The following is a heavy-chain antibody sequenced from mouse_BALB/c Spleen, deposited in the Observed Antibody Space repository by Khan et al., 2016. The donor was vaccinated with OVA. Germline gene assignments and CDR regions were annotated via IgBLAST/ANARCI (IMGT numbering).Heavy chain of an antibody. J-gene: IGHJ3*01. V-gene: IGHV1-69*02. CDR1: GYTFTNYW. CDR3: TNGDPSWFAY. Sequence: VQLQQSGAELVRPGASMKLSCKASGYTFTNYWINWVKQRPGQGLEWIGNIYPSDSYTNYNQKFKDKATLTVDKSSSTAYIHLSSPTSEDSAVYDCTNGDPSWFAYWGQGTLVTVSA. D-gene: IGHD3-3*01. CDR2: IYPSDSYT.